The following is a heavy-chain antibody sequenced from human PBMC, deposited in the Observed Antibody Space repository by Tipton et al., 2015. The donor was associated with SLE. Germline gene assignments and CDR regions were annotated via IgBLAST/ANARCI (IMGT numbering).Heavy chain of an antibody. CDR2: IYAGGTT. J-gene: IGHJ4*02. CDR1: GGSIGTHY. Sequence: TLSLTCTVSGGSIGTHYWSWIRQSAVKGLEYIGRIYAGGTTNYNPPLKSRVTMSVDTSKHQFSLTLRSVTAADTAIYYCARGWHAVCCCDCPFDLWRQATLATFSS. V-gene: IGHV4-4*07. CDR3: ARGWHAVCCCDCPFDL. D-gene: IGHD2-21*02.